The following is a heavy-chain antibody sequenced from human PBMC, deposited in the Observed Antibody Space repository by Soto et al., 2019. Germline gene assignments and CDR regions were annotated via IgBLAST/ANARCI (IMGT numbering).Heavy chain of an antibody. CDR1: GFTVSSND. J-gene: IGHJ4*02. Sequence: EVPLVESGGGLIQPGGSLRLSCAASGFTVSSNDMSWVRQAPGKGLEWVSLIYSSGSTHYADSVKGRFTISRDNSTNTLYLQMNSLRAQYTAVYYCASRPLTRNGAYWGQGTLVTVSS. V-gene: IGHV3-53*01. CDR3: ASRPLTRNGAY. D-gene: IGHD2-8*01. CDR2: IYSSGST.